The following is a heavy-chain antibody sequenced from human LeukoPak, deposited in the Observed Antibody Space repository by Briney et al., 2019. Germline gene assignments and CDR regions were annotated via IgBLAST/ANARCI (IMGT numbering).Heavy chain of an antibody. V-gene: IGHV4-31*03. J-gene: IGHJ3*01. CDR2: IYYGGTT. CDR3: ARDLVNYYGSGTYVHGFDV. D-gene: IGHD3-10*01. Sequence: PSQTPSLTCTVSGGSINTGDYYWHSVRQHPGKCLEWIGYIYYGGTTSYNPSLKSRLIISLDTSNNQFSLRVNSVTAADTAVYFCARDLVNYYGSGTYVHGFDVWGQGTMVKVSA. CDR1: GGSINTGDYY.